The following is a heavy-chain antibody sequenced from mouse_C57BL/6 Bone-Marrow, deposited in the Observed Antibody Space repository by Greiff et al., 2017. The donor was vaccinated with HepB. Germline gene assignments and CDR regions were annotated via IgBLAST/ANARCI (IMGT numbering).Heavy chain of an antibody. Sequence: EVKLQESGPGLVKPSQSLSLTCSVTGYSITSGYYWNWIRQFPGNKLEWMGYISYDGSNNYNPSLKNRISITRDTSKNQFFLKLNSVTTEDTATYYCARIYDGYLAWFAYWGQGTLVTVSA. CDR1: GYSITSGYY. D-gene: IGHD2-3*01. CDR2: ISYDGSN. J-gene: IGHJ3*01. CDR3: ARIYDGYLAWFAY. V-gene: IGHV3-6*01.